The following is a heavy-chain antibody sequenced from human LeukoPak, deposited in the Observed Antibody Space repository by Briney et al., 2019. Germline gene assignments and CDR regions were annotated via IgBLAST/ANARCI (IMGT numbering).Heavy chain of an antibody. CDR3: ARAIQNRVSGSTSLGY. CDR2: ITSSSSHI. V-gene: IGHV3-21*01. J-gene: IGHJ4*02. CDR1: EFVFSSHA. Sequence: GGSLRLSCVASEFVFSSHAMIWVRQAPGKGLECISSITSSSSHIFYADSVKGRFTISRDNAKNSLYLQMNSLRAEDTAVYYCARAIQNRVSGSTSLGYWGQGTLVTVSS. D-gene: IGHD2-2*01.